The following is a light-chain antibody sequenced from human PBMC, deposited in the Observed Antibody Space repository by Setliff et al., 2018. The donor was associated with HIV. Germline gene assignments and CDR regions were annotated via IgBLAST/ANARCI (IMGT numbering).Light chain of an antibody. CDR2: DVI. CDR3: CSYTTSRQLV. CDR1: SSDVGAYNF. J-gene: IGLJ1*01. V-gene: IGLV2-14*03. Sequence: QSVLTQPASVSGSPGQSVTISCTGTSSDVGAYNFVSWYQQHPGRAPKLMIYDVINRNSGVSIRFSGSKSGNAASLTISGLQAEDEADYYCCSYTTSRQLVFGSGTKVTVL.